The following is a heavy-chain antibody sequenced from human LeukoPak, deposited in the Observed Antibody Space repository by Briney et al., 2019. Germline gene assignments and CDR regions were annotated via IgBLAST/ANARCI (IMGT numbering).Heavy chain of an antibody. V-gene: IGHV3-23*01. J-gene: IGHJ2*01. Sequence: GGSLRLSCAASGFTFSGYAVSWVRQAPGKGLEWVSTISDNGGRTYYADSVKGRFTISRDSSKNTLFLHMNTLRAEDTAIYYCAKDRTVGASYWYFDLWGRGTLVTVSS. D-gene: IGHD1-26*01. CDR3: AKDRTVGASYWYFDL. CDR2: ISDNGGRT. CDR1: GFTFSGYA.